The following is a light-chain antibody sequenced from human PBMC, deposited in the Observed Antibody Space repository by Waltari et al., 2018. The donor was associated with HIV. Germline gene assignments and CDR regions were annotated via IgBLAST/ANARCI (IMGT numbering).Light chain of an antibody. Sequence: EIVLTQSPATLSLSPGERATLSCRASQSVSSYLAWYQQKPGQSPRLLIYDASNKATGIPARFSGSGSGTDFTLTISSLEPEDFAVYYCQHRNHWPPEYTFGQGTKLEIK. CDR2: DAS. V-gene: IGKV3-11*01. J-gene: IGKJ2*01. CDR3: QHRNHWPPEYT. CDR1: QSVSSY.